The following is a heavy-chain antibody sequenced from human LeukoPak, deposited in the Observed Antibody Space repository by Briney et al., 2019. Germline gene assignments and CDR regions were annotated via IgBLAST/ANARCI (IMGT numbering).Heavy chain of an antibody. D-gene: IGHD3-16*01. CDR1: GFTFSSYS. V-gene: IGHV3-48*01. CDR2: ISSTSNTI. Sequence: SGGSLRLSCAASGFTFSSYSIHWVRQAPGKGLEWVSYISSTSNTIYYADSVKGRFTISRDNAKNSLYLQMNSLRAEDTAVYYCARDWGWDYSSPFDYWGQGTLVTVSS. J-gene: IGHJ4*02. CDR3: ARDWGWDYSSPFDY.